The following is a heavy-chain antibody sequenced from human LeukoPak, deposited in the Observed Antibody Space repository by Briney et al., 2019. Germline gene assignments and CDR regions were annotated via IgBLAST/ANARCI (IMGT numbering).Heavy chain of an antibody. Sequence: GGSLRLSCAASGFTFSSYWMSWVRQAPGKGLEWVAFISFDGSDKYYADSVKGRFTISRDNSKNTLYLQMNSLRAEDTAVYYCARDQPGTYTLSSTWGQGTLVTVSS. V-gene: IGHV3-30-3*01. J-gene: IGHJ5*01. CDR3: ARDQPGTYTLSST. CDR1: GFTFSSYW. CDR2: ISFDGSDK. D-gene: IGHD6-19*01.